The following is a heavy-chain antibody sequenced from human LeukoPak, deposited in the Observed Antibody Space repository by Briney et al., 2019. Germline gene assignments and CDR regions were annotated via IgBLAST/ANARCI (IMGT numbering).Heavy chain of an antibody. CDR1: GGSISSHY. CDR2: IYYSGST. D-gene: IGHD6-6*01. CDR3: ARGGIAARLFNWFDP. J-gene: IGHJ5*02. V-gene: IGHV4-59*11. Sequence: PSETLSLTCTVSGGSISSHYWSWIRQPPGKGLEWIGYIYYSGSTNYNPSLKSRVTISVDTSKNQFSLKLSSVTAADTAVYYCARGGIAARLFNWFDPWGQGTLVTVSS.